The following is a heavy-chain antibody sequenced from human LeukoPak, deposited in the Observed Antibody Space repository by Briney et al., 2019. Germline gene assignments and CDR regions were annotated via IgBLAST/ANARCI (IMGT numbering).Heavy chain of an antibody. J-gene: IGHJ4*02. CDR2: IRSKANSYAT. D-gene: IGHD3-22*01. V-gene: IGHV3-73*01. Sequence: GGSLRLSCATSGFTFSGSAIHWVRQASGKGLEWVGRIRSKANSYATTDVASVRGRFSISRDDSKNTAYLQMSSLKTEDTAVYYCTRPSYDSSVSGVVYWGQGTLVTVSS. CDR3: TRPSYDSSVSGVVY. CDR1: GFTFSGSA.